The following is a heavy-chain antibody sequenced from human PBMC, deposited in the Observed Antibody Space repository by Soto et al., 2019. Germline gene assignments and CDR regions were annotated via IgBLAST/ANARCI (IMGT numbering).Heavy chain of an antibody. CDR2: IIPILGIA. D-gene: IGHD3-10*01. Sequence: SVKVSCKASGGTFSSYTISWVRQAPGQGLEWMGRIIPILGIANYAQKFQGRVTITADKSTSTAYMELSSLRSEDTAVYYCARDGREVRGVINGAFDIWGQGTMVTVSS. J-gene: IGHJ3*02. CDR3: ARDGREVRGVINGAFDI. CDR1: GGTFSSYT. V-gene: IGHV1-69*04.